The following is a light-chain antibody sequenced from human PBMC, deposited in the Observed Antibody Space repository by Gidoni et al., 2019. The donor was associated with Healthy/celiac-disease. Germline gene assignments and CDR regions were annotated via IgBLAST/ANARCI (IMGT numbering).Light chain of an antibody. CDR3: QQYNSYSPWT. Sequence: DIQMTQSPSTLSASVGERVTITCRASQSISSWLAWYQQKPGKAPKLLIYKASSLESGVPSRFSGSGSGTEFTLTISSLQPDDFATYYCQQYNSYSPWTFXQXTKVEIK. J-gene: IGKJ1*01. V-gene: IGKV1-5*03. CDR1: QSISSW. CDR2: KAS.